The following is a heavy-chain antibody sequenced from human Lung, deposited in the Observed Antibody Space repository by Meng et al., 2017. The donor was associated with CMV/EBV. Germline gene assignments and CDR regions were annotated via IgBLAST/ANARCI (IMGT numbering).Heavy chain of an antibody. V-gene: IGHV3-30*03. CDR1: FFFSVYG. D-gene: IGHD2-15*01. CDR2: ISFDGSYE. J-gene: IGHJ4*02. CDR3: ARSDGSGASYYSTFFDY. Sequence: FFFSVYGMHWVRQAPGKGLEWVAIISFDGSYEYYADSVKGRFSISRDNSRDTLYLQMNSLIADDTAVYYCARSDGSGASYYSTFFDYWGQGTLVTVSS.